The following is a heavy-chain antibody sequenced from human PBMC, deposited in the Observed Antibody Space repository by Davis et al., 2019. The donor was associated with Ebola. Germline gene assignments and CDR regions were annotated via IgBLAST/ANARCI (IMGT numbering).Heavy chain of an antibody. D-gene: IGHD2-21*02. J-gene: IGHJ4*02. CDR1: GFTFSGSA. CDR2: IRSKANSYAT. Sequence: GESLKISCAASGFTFSGSAMHWVRQASGKGLEWVGRIRSKANSYATAYAASVKGRFTISRDDSKNTAYLQMNSLKTEDTAVYYCTSACGDWDYWGQGTLVTVSS. CDR3: TSACGDWDY. V-gene: IGHV3-73*01.